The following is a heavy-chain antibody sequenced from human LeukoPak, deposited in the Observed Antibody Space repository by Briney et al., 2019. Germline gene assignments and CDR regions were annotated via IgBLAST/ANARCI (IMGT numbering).Heavy chain of an antibody. CDR1: GYTFTGYY. Sequence: ASVKVSCKASGYTFTGYYMHWVRQAPGQGLEWMGWINPNSGGTNYAQKFQGWVTMTRDTSISTAYMELSRLRSDDTAVYYCASARSRGRYYCGMDVWGQGTTVTVSS. D-gene: IGHD3-10*01. CDR3: ASARSRGRYYCGMDV. V-gene: IGHV1-2*04. CDR2: INPNSGGT. J-gene: IGHJ6*02.